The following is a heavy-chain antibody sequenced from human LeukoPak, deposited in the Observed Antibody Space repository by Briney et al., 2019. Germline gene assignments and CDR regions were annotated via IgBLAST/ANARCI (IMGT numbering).Heavy chain of an antibody. CDR1: GFTFSSYE. Sequence: GGSLRLSCAASGFTFSSYEMNWVRQAPVKGLEWVANIKQDGSEKYYVDSVKGRFTISRDNAKNSLYLQMNSLRVDDTALYYCARQPSFGHLLSGFHFDYWGQGTLVTVSS. D-gene: IGHD3-16*01. CDR2: IKQDGSEK. V-gene: IGHV3-7*03. J-gene: IGHJ4*02. CDR3: ARQPSFGHLLSGFHFDY.